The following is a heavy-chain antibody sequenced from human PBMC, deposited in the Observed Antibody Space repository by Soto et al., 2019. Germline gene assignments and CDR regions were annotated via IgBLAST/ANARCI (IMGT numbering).Heavy chain of an antibody. CDR2: ISSSSSYI. V-gene: IGHV3-21*01. D-gene: IGHD5-18*01. CDR1: GFSFSSYS. Sequence: EVQLVESGGGLVKPGGSLRLSCAASGFSFSSYSMNWVRQAPGKGLEWVSSISSSSSYIYYADSVKGRFTISRDNAKNSLYLQMNRLRAEDTAVYYCARADSYGPTDDYWGQGTLVTVSS. J-gene: IGHJ4*02. CDR3: ARADSYGPTDDY.